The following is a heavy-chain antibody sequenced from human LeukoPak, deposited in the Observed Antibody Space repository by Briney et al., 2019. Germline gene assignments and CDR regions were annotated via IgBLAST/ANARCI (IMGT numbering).Heavy chain of an antibody. J-gene: IGHJ4*02. Sequence: SETMSLTCAVYGGSFSGYYWSWIRQPPGKGLEWIGEINHSGSTNYNPSLKSRVTISVDTSENQFSLKLSSVTAADTAVYYCARMGPEMATIRDYWGQGTLVTVSS. CDR1: GGSFSGYY. V-gene: IGHV4-34*01. CDR2: INHSGST. D-gene: IGHD5-24*01. CDR3: ARMGPEMATIRDY.